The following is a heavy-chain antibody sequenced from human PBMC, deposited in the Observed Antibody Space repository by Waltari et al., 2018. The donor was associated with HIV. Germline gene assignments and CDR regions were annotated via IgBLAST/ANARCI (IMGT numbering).Heavy chain of an antibody. CDR2: IWYDGSNK. Sequence: QVQLVESGGGVVQPGRSLRLSCAGSAFPFKNYGMHWVRQATGKGLEWVAVIWYDGSNKYYADSVKGRFTISRDNSKNRLYLQMNSLRAEDTAVYYCARDRGGSSSLVLDSWGQGTLVTVSS. D-gene: IGHD6-6*01. CDR1: AFPFKNYG. J-gene: IGHJ4*02. CDR3: ARDRGGSSSLVLDS. V-gene: IGHV3-33*01.